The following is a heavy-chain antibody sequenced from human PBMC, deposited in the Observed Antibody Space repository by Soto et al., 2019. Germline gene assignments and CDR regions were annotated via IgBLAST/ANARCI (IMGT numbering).Heavy chain of an antibody. CDR2: ISGSGGST. CDR3: AKDASSWFRFRVEYGMDV. V-gene: IGHV3-23*01. D-gene: IGHD6-13*01. Sequence: EVQLLESGGGLVQPGGSLRLSCAASGFTFSSYAMSWVRQAPGKGLEWVSAISGSGGSTYYADSVKGRFTISRDNSKNTLYLQMNSLRAEDTAVYYCAKDASSWFRFRVEYGMDVWGQGTTVTVSS. J-gene: IGHJ6*02. CDR1: GFTFSSYA.